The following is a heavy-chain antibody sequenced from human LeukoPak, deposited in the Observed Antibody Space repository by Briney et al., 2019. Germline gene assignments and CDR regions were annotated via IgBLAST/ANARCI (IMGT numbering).Heavy chain of an antibody. D-gene: IGHD3-22*01. Sequence: SVKVSCNASGYTFTSYDINWVRQATGQRLEWLGWMNPNSGNTGYAQKFQGRVTMTRNTSISTAYMELSSLRSEDTAVYYCARGRSRYDSSGRYWGQGTLVTVSS. CDR2: MNPNSGNT. CDR3: ARGRSRYDSSGRY. V-gene: IGHV1-8*01. J-gene: IGHJ4*02. CDR1: GYTFTSYD.